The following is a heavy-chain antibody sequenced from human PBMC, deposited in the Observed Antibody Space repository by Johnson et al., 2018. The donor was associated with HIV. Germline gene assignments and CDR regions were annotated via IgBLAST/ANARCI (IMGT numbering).Heavy chain of an antibody. CDR2: IRHDGNNK. V-gene: IGHV3-30*02. CDR3: ARGHTWPKSGFDF. J-gene: IGHJ3*01. D-gene: IGHD3-3*01. CDR1: GFTFSGYG. Sequence: QMQLVESGGGVVQPGWSLRLSCAVSGFTFSGYGMHWVRQTPGKGLEWVAFIRHDGNNKYYAESTKGRLIISRDNSKNMLYLEMQSLTSEDTAVYYCARGHTWPKSGFDFWGQGTMVTVSS.